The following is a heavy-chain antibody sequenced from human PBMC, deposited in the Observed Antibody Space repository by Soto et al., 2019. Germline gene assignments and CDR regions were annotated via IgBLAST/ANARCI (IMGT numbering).Heavy chain of an antibody. Sequence: GGSLRLSCAASGFTFSSYSMNWVRQAPGKGLEWVSSISSSSSYIYYADSVKGRFTISRDNAKNSLYLQMNSLRAEDTAVYYCARYSIAAAGTSDYWGQGTLVTVSS. D-gene: IGHD6-13*01. CDR2: ISSSSSYI. CDR3: ARYSIAAAGTSDY. V-gene: IGHV3-21*01. J-gene: IGHJ4*02. CDR1: GFTFSSYS.